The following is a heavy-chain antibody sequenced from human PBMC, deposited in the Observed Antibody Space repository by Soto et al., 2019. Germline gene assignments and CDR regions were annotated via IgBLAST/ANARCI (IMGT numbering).Heavy chain of an antibody. J-gene: IGHJ4*02. Sequence: GAGVTVSCMASGYTFTSYDINWVRPATGQGLEWMGWMNPNSGNTGYAQKFQGRVTMTRNTSISTAYMELSSLRSEDTAVYYCARGLYRPYYDILTGYSPYYFDYWGQGTLVTVSS. CDR2: MNPNSGNT. CDR3: ARGLYRPYYDILTGYSPYYFDY. V-gene: IGHV1-8*01. D-gene: IGHD3-9*01. CDR1: GYTFTSYD.